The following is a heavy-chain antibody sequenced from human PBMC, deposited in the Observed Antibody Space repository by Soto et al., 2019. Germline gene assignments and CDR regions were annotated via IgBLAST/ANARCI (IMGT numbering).Heavy chain of an antibody. CDR1: GFTFSSYA. D-gene: IGHD5-18*01. Sequence: GGSLRLSCAASGFTFSSYAMSWVRQAPGKGLEWVSAISGSGDSTYYADSVKGRFTISRDSSKNTLYLQMNSLRAEDTAVYYCAKRAYSYGDYYYMDVWGKGTTVTVSS. CDR3: AKRAYSYGDYYYMDV. J-gene: IGHJ6*03. CDR2: ISGSGDST. V-gene: IGHV3-23*01.